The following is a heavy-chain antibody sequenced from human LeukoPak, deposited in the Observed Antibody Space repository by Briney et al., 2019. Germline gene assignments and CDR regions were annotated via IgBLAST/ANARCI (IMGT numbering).Heavy chain of an antibody. CDR2: ISYDGSNK. V-gene: IGHV3-30*18. Sequence: PGGSLRLSCAASGFTFSSYGMHWVRQAPGKGLEWVAVISYDGSNKYYADSVKSRFTISRDNSKNTLYLQMNSLRAEDTAVYYCAKEDYDSSGYYFSEEKDYYFDYWGQGTLVTVSS. D-gene: IGHD3-22*01. CDR3: AKEDYDSSGYYFSEEKDYYFDY. J-gene: IGHJ4*02. CDR1: GFTFSSYG.